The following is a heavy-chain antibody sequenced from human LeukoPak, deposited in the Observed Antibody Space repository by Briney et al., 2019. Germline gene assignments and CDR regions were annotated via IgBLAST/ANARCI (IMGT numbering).Heavy chain of an antibody. CDR2: ITTSSTYI. Sequence: GESLRLSCAASGFSFSTYNMNWVRQAPGKGLEWVSSITTSSTYIYYADSVKGRFTISRDNAKNSLYLQMNSLRAEDTAVYYCASSLRYFDWLPEEYWGQGTLVTVSS. D-gene: IGHD3-9*01. CDR1: GFSFSTYN. J-gene: IGHJ4*02. CDR3: ASSLRYFDWLPEEY. V-gene: IGHV3-21*01.